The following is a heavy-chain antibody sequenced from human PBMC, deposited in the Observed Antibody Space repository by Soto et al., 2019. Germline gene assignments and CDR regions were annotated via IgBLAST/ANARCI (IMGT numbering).Heavy chain of an antibody. Sequence: EVQLVESGGGLVQPGGSLRLSCAASGFTFSSYSMNWVRQAPGKGLEWVSYISSSSSTIYYADSVKGRFTISRDNAKNSLYLQMNSLRDEDTAVYYCARWDSVSGSYFGSYGMDVWGQGTTVTVSS. D-gene: IGHD1-26*01. CDR1: GFTFSSYS. V-gene: IGHV3-48*02. J-gene: IGHJ6*02. CDR2: ISSSSSTI. CDR3: ARWDSVSGSYFGSYGMDV.